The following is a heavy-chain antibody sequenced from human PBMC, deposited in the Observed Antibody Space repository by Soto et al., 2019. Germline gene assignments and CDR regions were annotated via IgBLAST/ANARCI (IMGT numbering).Heavy chain of an antibody. CDR3: TKDRLDKAFCSGGSCYSGGLDV. Sequence: GGSLRLSCAASGFTFSSSAMHWVRQAPGKGLEWVAVISYDGSNSYYGDFVTGRFTISRDSSKNTLYLQTNSLRTDDTAIYYCTKDRLDKAFCSGGSCYSGGLDVWGQGTTVTVSS. J-gene: IGHJ6*02. CDR1: GFTFSSSA. D-gene: IGHD2-15*01. CDR2: ISYDGSNS. V-gene: IGHV3-30*18.